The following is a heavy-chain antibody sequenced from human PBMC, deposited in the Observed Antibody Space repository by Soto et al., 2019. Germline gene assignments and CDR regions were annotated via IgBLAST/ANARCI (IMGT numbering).Heavy chain of an antibody. J-gene: IGHJ4*02. CDR1: GGSISSGGYY. V-gene: IGHV4-31*03. Sequence: QVQLQESGPGMVKPSHTLSLTCTVSGGSISSGGYYWSWIRQHQGKGLEWIGYIYYSGSTYYNPCVKSRVTISVDTSKNQFSLKLSSVTAADTAVYYCARDRTPNPPGYWGQGTLVTVSS. CDR2: IYYSGST. CDR3: ARDRTPNPPGY.